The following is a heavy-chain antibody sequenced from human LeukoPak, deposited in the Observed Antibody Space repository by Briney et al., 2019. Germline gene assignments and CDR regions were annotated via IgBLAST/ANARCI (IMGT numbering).Heavy chain of an antibody. D-gene: IGHD6-13*01. CDR2: ISGSGGST. CDR1: GFTFSSYA. CDR3: AKVGIAAAGNYAVTDYYFDY. Sequence: GGSLRLSCAASGFTFSSYAMSWVRQAPGKGLEWVSAISGSGGSTYYADSVKGRFTISRDNSKNTLYLQMNSLRAGDTAVYYCAKVGIAAAGNYAVTDYYFDYWGQGTLVTVSS. V-gene: IGHV3-23*01. J-gene: IGHJ4*02.